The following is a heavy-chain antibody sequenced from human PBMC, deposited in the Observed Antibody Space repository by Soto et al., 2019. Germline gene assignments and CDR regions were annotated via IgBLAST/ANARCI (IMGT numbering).Heavy chain of an antibody. D-gene: IGHD5-18*01. CDR1: GGSISSGGYS. J-gene: IGHJ4*02. Sequence: QLQLQESGSGLVKPSQTLSLTCAVSGGSISSGGYSWSWIRQPPGKGLEWIGYIYHSGSTYYNPSLKIPVTLSVVTSMNPFSLKLSSVPAADTAVYYSAAVVGLPRYSWRQVTLVTVSS. CDR2: IYHSGST. CDR3: AAVVGLPRYS. V-gene: IGHV4-30-2*01.